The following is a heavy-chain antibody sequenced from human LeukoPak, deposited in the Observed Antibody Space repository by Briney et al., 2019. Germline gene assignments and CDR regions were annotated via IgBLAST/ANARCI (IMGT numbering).Heavy chain of an antibody. J-gene: IGHJ4*02. CDR2: ISGSGGST. CDR1: GFIFSSYA. Sequence: GSLRLSCAASGFIFSSYAMSWVRQAPGKGLEWVSTISGSGGSTYYADSVKGRFTISRDNSKTTVYLQMNSLRAEDTAVYYCAKDRSCTNEVWHGDFDYWGQGTLVTVSS. V-gene: IGHV3-23*01. CDR3: AKDRSCTNEVWHGDFDY. D-gene: IGHD2-8*01.